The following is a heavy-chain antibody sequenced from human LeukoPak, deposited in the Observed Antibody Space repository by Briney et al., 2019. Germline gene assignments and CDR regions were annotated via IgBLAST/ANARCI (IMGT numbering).Heavy chain of an antibody. Sequence: ASVKVSCTVSGYTLTELSMHWVRQAPGKGLEWMGGFDPEDGETIYAQKFQGRVTMTRNTSISTAYMELSSLRSEDTAVYYCARIIGYDFWSGYYWSAFDIWGQGTMVTVSS. J-gene: IGHJ3*02. D-gene: IGHD3-3*01. V-gene: IGHV1-24*01. CDR2: FDPEDGET. CDR3: ARIIGYDFWSGYYWSAFDI. CDR1: GYTLTELS.